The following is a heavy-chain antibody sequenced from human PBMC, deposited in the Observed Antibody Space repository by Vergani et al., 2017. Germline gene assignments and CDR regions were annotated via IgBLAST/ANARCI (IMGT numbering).Heavy chain of an antibody. J-gene: IGHJ4*02. V-gene: IGHV3-30*02. Sequence: QVQLVESGGGVVQRGGSLRLSCATSGFTLSNYDMQWIRQGPGKGLEFVAFIQFDGSNQYYADSVKGRFTLSRDFSKNTLYLQMNSLRAEDTAVYYCAKGGHWNYDFDYWGQGTLVTVSS. CDR3: AKGGHWNYDFDY. CDR1: GFTLSNYD. CDR2: IQFDGSNQ. D-gene: IGHD1-7*01.